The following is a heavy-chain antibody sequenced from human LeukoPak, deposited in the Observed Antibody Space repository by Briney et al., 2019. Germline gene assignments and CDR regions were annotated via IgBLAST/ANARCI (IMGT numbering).Heavy chain of an antibody. D-gene: IGHD6-13*01. Sequence: PSETLSLTCAVYGGSFSDFYWSWIRQPPGKGLEWIGEINHSGSTNYNPSLKSRVTISVDTSKNQFSLKLSSVTAADTAVYYCARRRVGAAGMGHSLWGQGTLVTVSS. J-gene: IGHJ4*02. V-gene: IGHV4-34*01. CDR1: GGSFSDFY. CDR2: INHSGST. CDR3: ARRRVGAAGMGHSL.